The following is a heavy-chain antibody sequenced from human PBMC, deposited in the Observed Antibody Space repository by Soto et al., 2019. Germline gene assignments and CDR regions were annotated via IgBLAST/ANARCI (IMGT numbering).Heavy chain of an antibody. V-gene: IGHV4-39*02. CDR1: GGSISSSSYY. Sequence: PSETLSLTCTVSGGSISSSSYYWGWIRQPPGKGLEWIGSIYYSGSTYYNPSLKSRVTISVDTSKNQFSLRAEDTAVYFCARDPAIYSGKFDYGLDVWGRGTTVTVSS. CDR3: ARDPAIYSGKFDYGLDV. D-gene: IGHD4-4*01. CDR2: IYYSGST. J-gene: IGHJ6*02.